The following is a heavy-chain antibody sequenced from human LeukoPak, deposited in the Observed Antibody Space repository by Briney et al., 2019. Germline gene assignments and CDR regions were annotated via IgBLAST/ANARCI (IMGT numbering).Heavy chain of an antibody. CDR1: GFTLSTYE. CDR3: ARGLRIAVAGNIDY. D-gene: IGHD6-19*01. CDR2: IGSSGSTI. J-gene: IGHJ4*02. V-gene: IGHV3-48*03. Sequence: GGSLRLSCEASGFTLSTYEMNWVRQTPGKGLEWVSCIGSSGSTIYYADSVKGRFTISRDNSKNTLYLQMNSLRAEDTAVYYCARGLRIAVAGNIDYWGQGTLVTVSS.